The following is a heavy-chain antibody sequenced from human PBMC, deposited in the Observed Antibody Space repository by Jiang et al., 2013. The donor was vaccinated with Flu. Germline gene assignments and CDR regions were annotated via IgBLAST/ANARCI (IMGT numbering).Heavy chain of an antibody. CDR3: ARTRFGEFQIDY. J-gene: IGHJ4*02. Sequence: QLVESGPGLVKPSETLSLTCAVSGYSISSGYYWGWIRQPPGKGLEWIGSIYHSGSTYYNPSLKSRVTISVDTSKNQFSLKLSSVTAADTAVYYCARTRFGEFQIDYWGQGTLVTVSS. V-gene: IGHV4-38-2*01. CDR1: GYSISSGYY. D-gene: IGHD3-10*02. CDR2: IYHSGST.